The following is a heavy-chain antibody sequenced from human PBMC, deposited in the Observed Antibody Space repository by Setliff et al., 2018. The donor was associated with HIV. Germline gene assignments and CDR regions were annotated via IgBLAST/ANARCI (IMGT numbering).Heavy chain of an antibody. V-gene: IGHV3-7*02. CDR1: GGSFSGYY. Sequence: ETLSLTCAVYGGSFSGYYWSWVRQAPGKGLEWVANIKQDGSEKNYMDSVKGRFTISRDNAKNSLYLQMNSLRAEDTTIYYCARVPVMATITYWYSDLWGRGTLVTVSS. CDR2: IKQDGSEK. J-gene: IGHJ2*01. CDR3: ARVPVMATITYWYSDL. D-gene: IGHD5-12*01.